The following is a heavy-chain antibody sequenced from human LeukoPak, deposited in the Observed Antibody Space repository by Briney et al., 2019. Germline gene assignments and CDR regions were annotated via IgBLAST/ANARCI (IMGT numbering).Heavy chain of an antibody. D-gene: IGHD2-2*01. CDR2: IIPIFGTA. CDR3: ATGNPVVPAAAIYYYYGMDV. CDR1: GGTFSSYA. Sequence: GSSVKVSCKASGGTFSSYAISWVRQAPGQGLEWMGGIIPIFGTANYAQKFQGRVTITTDESTSTAYMELSSLRSEDTAVYYCATGNPVVPAAAIYYYYGMDVWGQGTTVTVSS. V-gene: IGHV1-69*05. J-gene: IGHJ6*02.